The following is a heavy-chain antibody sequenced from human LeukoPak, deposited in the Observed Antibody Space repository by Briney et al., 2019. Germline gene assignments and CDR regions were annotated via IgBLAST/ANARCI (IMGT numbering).Heavy chain of an antibody. D-gene: IGHD4-17*01. CDR1: GGSFSGYY. Sequence: SETLSLTCAVYGGSFSGYYWSWIRQPPGKGLEWIGEINHSGSTNYNPSLKSRVTISVDTSKNQFSLKLSSVTAADTAVYYCARGADGDYVPHAFDIWGQRTMVTVSS. J-gene: IGHJ3*02. CDR3: ARGADGDYVPHAFDI. CDR2: INHSGST. V-gene: IGHV4-34*01.